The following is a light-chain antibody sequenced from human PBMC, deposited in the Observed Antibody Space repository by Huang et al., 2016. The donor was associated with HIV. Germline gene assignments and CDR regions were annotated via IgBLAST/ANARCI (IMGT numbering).Light chain of an antibody. V-gene: IGKV3-20*01. CDR2: GAS. CDR1: QRVNDNY. J-gene: IGKJ1*01. Sequence: ENVLMQSPGTLSLSPGERATLSCRASQRVNDNYLAWYQQKPGQAPRLLIYGASTRATGIPDRFRGSGSGTDFTLTIIRLAPEDFAVYYCQQYGSSGTFGQGTRVDI. CDR3: QQYGSSGT.